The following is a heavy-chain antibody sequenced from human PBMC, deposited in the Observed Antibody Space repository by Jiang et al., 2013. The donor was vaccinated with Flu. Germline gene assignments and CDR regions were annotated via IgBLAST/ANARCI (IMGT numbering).Heavy chain of an antibody. CDR2: INPSGGST. D-gene: IGHD4-17*01. J-gene: IGHJ3*02. CDR3: ARDLGVTTAWNAFDI. CDR1: GYTFTSYY. Sequence: VQLVESGAEVKKPGAAVKVSCKASGYTFTSYYMHWVRQAPGQGLEWMGIINPSGGSTSYAQKFQGRVTMTRDTSTSTVYMELSSLRSEDTAVYYCARDLGVTTAWNAFDIVGPRDKWSPSLQ. V-gene: IGHV1-46*01.